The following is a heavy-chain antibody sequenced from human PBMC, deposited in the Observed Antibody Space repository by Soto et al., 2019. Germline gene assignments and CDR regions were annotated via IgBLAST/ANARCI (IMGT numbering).Heavy chain of an antibody. V-gene: IGHV2-5*02. J-gene: IGHJ5*02. Sequence: QTVTVSSSVAGLSLTTTRMGVVRIRQPPGKALAWLALTYWDDDKRYSPPLKRRLTVSQATSTSRVVLTITNISPDDTGTYFCPHAGDFDLRSLDRWGPVTLVTVSS. CDR3: PHAGDFDLRSLDR. CDR2: TYWDDDK. CDR1: GLSLTTTRMG. D-gene: IGHD3-10*01.